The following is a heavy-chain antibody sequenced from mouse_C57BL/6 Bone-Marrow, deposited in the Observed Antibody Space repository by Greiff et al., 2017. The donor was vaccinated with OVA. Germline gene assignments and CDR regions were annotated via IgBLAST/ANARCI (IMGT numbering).Heavy chain of an antibody. D-gene: IGHD3-2*02. Sequence: VQLQQSGPGLVKPSQSLSLTCSVTGYSITSGYYWNWIRQFPGNKLEWMGYISYDGSNNYNPSLKNRISITRDTSKNQFFLKLNSVTTEDTATYYCALDSSGPYYFDYWGQGTTLTVSS. J-gene: IGHJ2*01. CDR1: GYSITSGYY. V-gene: IGHV3-6*01. CDR2: ISYDGSN. CDR3: ALDSSGPYYFDY.